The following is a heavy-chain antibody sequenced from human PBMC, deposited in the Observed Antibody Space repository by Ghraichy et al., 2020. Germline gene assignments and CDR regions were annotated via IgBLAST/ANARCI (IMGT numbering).Heavy chain of an antibody. CDR1: GFTVSSNY. V-gene: IGHV3-53*04. CDR3: ASSSIAARLNAFDI. J-gene: IGHJ3*02. CDR2: IYSGGST. Sequence: GGSLRLSCAASGFTVSSNYMSWVRQAPGKGLEWVSVIYSGGSTYYADSVKGRFTISRHNSKNTLYLQMNSLRAEDTAVYYCASSSIAARLNAFDIWGQGTMVTVSS. D-gene: IGHD6-6*01.